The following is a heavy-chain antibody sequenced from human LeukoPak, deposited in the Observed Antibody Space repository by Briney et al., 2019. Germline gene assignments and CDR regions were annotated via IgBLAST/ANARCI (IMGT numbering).Heavy chain of an antibody. V-gene: IGHV1-2*02. CDR2: INPNSGGT. J-gene: IGHJ4*02. CDR1: GYTFTGYY. D-gene: IGHD3-22*01. CDR3: ARRNYYDSSGYYNYYFDY. Sequence: ASVKVSCKASGYTFTGYYMHWVRQAPGQGLEWMGWINPNSGGTNYAQKFQGRVTMTSDTSISTAYMELSRMRSDDTAVYYCARRNYYDSSGYYNYYFDYWGQGTLVTVSS.